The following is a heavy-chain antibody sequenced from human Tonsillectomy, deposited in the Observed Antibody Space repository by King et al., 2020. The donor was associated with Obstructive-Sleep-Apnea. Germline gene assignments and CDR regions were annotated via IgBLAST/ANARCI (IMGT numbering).Heavy chain of an antibody. V-gene: IGHV3-30-3*01. CDR3: ARDRYCSSTSCLGYGMDV. CDR1: GFTFSSYA. J-gene: IGHJ6*02. Sequence: VQLVESGGGVVQPGRSLRLSCAASGFTFSSYAMHWVRQAPGTGLEWLAVISDDGSNKYYADSVKGRFTISRDNSKNTLYLQMNSLRAEDTAVYYCARDRYCSSTSCLGYGMDVWGQGTTVTVSS. D-gene: IGHD2-2*01. CDR2: ISDDGSNK.